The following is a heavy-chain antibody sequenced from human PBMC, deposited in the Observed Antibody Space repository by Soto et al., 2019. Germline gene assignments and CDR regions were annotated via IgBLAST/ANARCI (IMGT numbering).Heavy chain of an antibody. CDR2: IYHSGST. CDR1: GGSISSSNW. Sequence: SETLSLTCAVSGGSISSSNWWSWVRQPPGKGLEWIGEIYHSGSTKYNPPLKSRVTISVDTSKNQFSLNLSSVTAADTAVYYCARAKTTMIVPENYWGQGTLVTVSS. J-gene: IGHJ4*02. CDR3: ARAKTTMIVPENY. D-gene: IGHD3-22*01. V-gene: IGHV4-4*02.